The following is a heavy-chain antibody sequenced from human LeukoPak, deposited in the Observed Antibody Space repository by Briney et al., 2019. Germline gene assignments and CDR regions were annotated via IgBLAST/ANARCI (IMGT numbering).Heavy chain of an antibody. CDR1: GFTFSSYA. Sequence: GGSLRLSCAASGFTFSSYAMSWVRQAPGKGLEWVSAISGSGGSTYYADSAKGRFTISRDNSKNTLYLQMNSLRAEDTAVYYCAKSFSNYDYFDYWGQGTLVTVSS. CDR2: ISGSGGST. CDR3: AKSFSNYDYFDY. D-gene: IGHD4-11*01. V-gene: IGHV3-23*01. J-gene: IGHJ4*02.